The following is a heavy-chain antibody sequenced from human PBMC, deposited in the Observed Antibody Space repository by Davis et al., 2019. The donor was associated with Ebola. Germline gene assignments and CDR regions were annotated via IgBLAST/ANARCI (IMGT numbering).Heavy chain of an antibody. CDR1: GFTVISNY. Sequence: GESLKISCAASGFTVISNYMSWVRQAPGKGLEWVSVIHSGGSTYYADSVKGRFTISRDNSKNILYLQMNNLRAEDTAVYYCAGSLWPLLYFEYWGQGALVTVSS. V-gene: IGHV3-53*01. CDR3: AGSLWPLLYFEY. D-gene: IGHD2/OR15-2a*01. CDR2: IHSGGST. J-gene: IGHJ4*02.